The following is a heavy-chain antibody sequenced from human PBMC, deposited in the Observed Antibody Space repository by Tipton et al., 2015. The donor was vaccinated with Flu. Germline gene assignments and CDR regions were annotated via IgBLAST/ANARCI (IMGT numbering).Heavy chain of an antibody. D-gene: IGHD3-16*01. CDR2: IRGSAGRGAGT. J-gene: IGHJ4*02. CDR1: GFIFSRYA. CDR3: ARGFIRLCDY. V-gene: IGHV3-23*01. Sequence: GSLRLSCAASGFIFSRYAMSWVRQAPGKGLEWVSNIRGSAGRGAGTYYADSVKGRFSISRDNAKNSLYLQMNSLRVEDTAVYYCARGFIRLCDYWGQGTLVTVSS.